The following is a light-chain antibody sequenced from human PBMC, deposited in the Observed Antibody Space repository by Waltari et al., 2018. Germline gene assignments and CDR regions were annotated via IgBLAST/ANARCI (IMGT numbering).Light chain of an antibody. V-gene: IGLV3-10*01. CDR1: ALPKKY. CDR2: EDR. J-gene: IGLJ2*01. CDR3: YSTDSSGDFRI. Sequence: SYELTQLPSVSVSPGQTARITCSGNALPKKYAYWYQQKSGQAPVLVIYEDRKRPSGIPERFSGSSSGPMATLTISGAQVEDEADYYCYSTDSSGDFRIFGGGTKLTVL.